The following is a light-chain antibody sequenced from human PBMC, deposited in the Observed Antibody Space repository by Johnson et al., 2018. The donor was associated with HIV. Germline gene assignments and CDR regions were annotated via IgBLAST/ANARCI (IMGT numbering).Light chain of an antibody. CDR2: RDH. CDR3: GIWDSSRSAYV. V-gene: IGLV1-44*01. Sequence: QSVLTQPPSASGTHGQWVTISCSGRSSNIGTNTLNWYQQLPGAAPRLLIYRDHQRPSGVPDRFSGSRSGTSASLAISGLQPEDEADYYCGIWDSSRSAYVFGTGTKVTVL. CDR1: SSNIGTNT. J-gene: IGLJ1*01.